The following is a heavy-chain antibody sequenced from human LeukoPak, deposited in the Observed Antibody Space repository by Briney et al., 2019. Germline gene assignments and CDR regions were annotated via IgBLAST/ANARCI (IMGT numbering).Heavy chain of an antibody. CDR1: GFTFSSYA. D-gene: IGHD1-1*01. Sequence: PGGSLRLSCAASGFTFSSYAMSWVRQAPGKGLEWLSDISTSTNYTMYADSVKGRFTISRDNAKNSLYLQMNSLRVEDTAVYYCARGNPGPDYWGQGTLVTVSS. CDR2: ISTSTNYT. J-gene: IGHJ4*02. CDR3: ARGNPGPDY. V-gene: IGHV3-21*05.